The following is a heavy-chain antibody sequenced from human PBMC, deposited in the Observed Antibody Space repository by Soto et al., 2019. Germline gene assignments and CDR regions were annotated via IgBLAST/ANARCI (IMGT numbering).Heavy chain of an antibody. CDR1: GGSISSGDYY. CDR2: IYYSGST. J-gene: IGHJ4*02. CDR3: ARVSIVGATKALDY. Sequence: RSLTCTVSGGSISSGDYYWSWIRQPPGKGLEWIGYIYYSGSTYYNPSLKSRVTISVDTSKNQFSLKLSSVTAADTAVYYCARVSIVGATKALDYWGQGTLVTVSS. D-gene: IGHD1-26*01. V-gene: IGHV4-30-4*01.